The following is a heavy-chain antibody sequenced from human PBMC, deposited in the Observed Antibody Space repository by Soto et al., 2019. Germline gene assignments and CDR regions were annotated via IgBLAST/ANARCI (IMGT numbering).Heavy chain of an antibody. CDR1: GFSFSAYA. V-gene: IGHV3-23*01. D-gene: IGHD2-15*01. Sequence: PGGSLRLAGAASGFSFSAYAMNWVLHTPGNGLEWVPSVSGTGRTTYHADSVKGRFTMSRDNSKDTVYLQMNSLRADDTAVYYCTKDVLYCGGGSCLVGPSYTFDHWGQGTLVPVSS. CDR2: VSGTGRTT. CDR3: TKDVLYCGGGSCLVGPSYTFDH. J-gene: IGHJ4*02.